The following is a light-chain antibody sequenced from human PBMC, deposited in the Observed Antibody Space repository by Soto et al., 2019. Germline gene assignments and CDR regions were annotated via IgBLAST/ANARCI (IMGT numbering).Light chain of an antibody. CDR2: DVS. V-gene: IGKV3-20*01. J-gene: IGKJ1*01. CDR3: QQYDTSPRT. Sequence: EIVLTQSPGTLSLSPGERATLSCRASQSLSSNYLAWYQAKAGQAPRLVIYDVSSRATGIPDRFSGSGSGTHFTLTISRLEPEDFAVYYCQQYDTSPRTFGHGTKVEVK. CDR1: QSLSSNY.